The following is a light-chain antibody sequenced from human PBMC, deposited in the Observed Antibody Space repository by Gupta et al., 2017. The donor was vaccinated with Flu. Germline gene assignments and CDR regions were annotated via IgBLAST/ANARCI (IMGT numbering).Light chain of an antibody. CDR1: IASDY. CDR2: ENN. J-gene: IGLJ1*01. CDR3: QYYDVGSCV. Sequence: IASDYVHWHQQRPGTPPNPVVYENNVRPSGVPDRFSGSVDTSSTSVSIVMSRVMTEAEYDCYSQYYDVGSCVFGGGTKVTVL. V-gene: IGLV6-57*01.